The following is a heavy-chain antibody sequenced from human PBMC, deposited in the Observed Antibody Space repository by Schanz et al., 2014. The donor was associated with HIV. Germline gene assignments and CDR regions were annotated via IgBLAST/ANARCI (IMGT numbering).Heavy chain of an antibody. D-gene: IGHD6-13*01. Sequence: QVQLQESGPGLVKPSETLSLTYTVSGGSISGYYWSWIRQPPGKGLEWIGRINHSGSTNYNPSLKSRVTISVDTSSDQFSLKLSSVTAADTAVYYCARDSTMDYFDYWGQGTLVTVSS. CDR3: ARDSTMDYFDY. CDR2: INHSGST. CDR1: GGSISGYY. V-gene: IGHV4-34*01. J-gene: IGHJ4*02.